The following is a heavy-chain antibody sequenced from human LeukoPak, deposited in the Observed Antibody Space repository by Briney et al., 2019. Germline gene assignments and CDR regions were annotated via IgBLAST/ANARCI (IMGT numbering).Heavy chain of an antibody. D-gene: IGHD6-19*01. CDR2: IWYDGSNK. J-gene: IGHJ4*02. CDR1: GFTFSSYG. Sequence: PGGSLRLSCAASGFTFSSYGMHWVRQVPGKGLEWVAVIWYDGSNKYYADSVKGRFTISRDNSKNTLYLQMNSLRAEDTAVYYCARDREQCFDYWGQGTLVTVSS. V-gene: IGHV3-33*01. CDR3: ARDREQCFDY.